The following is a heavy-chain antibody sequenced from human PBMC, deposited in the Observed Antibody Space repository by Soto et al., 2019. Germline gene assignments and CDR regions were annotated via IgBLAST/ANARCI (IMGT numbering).Heavy chain of an antibody. CDR3: ARGGGVGVAGSAAFDM. D-gene: IGHD3-3*01. Sequence: QLHLVQSGAVVKKPGASVTVSCSASGYPVTAYYMHWVRQAPGRGLEWMGGINPATGAAKYTQTFQGRGTMTSDTSMSTVFMELSGLTSEDTAVFYCARGGGVGVAGSAAFDMWGQGTLVTVSS. CDR1: GYPVTAYY. CDR2: INPATGAA. V-gene: IGHV1-2*02. J-gene: IGHJ3*02.